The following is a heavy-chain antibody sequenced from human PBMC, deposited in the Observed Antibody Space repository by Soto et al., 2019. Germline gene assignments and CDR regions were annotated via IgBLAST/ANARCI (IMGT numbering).Heavy chain of an antibody. V-gene: IGHV3-30-3*01. D-gene: IGHD2-2*01. CDR3: ARDPEDIVLVPAAMDYYYGMDV. Sequence: QVQLVESGGGVVQPGRSLRLSCAASGFTFSSYAMHWVRQAPGKGLEWVAVISYDGSNKYYADSVKGRFTISRDNSKNXPYEQXXSLRAEDTAVYYCARDPEDIVLVPAAMDYYYGMDVWGQGTTVTVSS. CDR2: ISYDGSNK. CDR1: GFTFSSYA. J-gene: IGHJ6*02.